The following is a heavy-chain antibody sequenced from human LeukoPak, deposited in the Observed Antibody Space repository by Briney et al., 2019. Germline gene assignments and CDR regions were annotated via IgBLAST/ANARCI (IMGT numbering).Heavy chain of an antibody. J-gene: IGHJ3*02. CDR2: IVVGSGNT. CDR3: SAANRXXXXWSGYYAFDI. V-gene: IGHV1-58*02. Sequence: ASVKVSCKASGFTCTRSAMQWVPQARGQRLERIGWIVVGSGNTNYAQKFQERVTITRDMSISTADMEVSSMRSGDPAVYYWSAANRXXXXWSGYYAFDIWAQGTMVTV. CDR1: GFTCTRSA. D-gene: IGHD3-3*01.